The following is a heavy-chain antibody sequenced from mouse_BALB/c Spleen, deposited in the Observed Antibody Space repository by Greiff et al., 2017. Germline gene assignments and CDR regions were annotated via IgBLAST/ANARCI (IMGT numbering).Heavy chain of an antibody. CDR3: VRGAYGNWYFDV. CDR1: GFTFNTYA. CDR2: IRSKSNNYAT. V-gene: IGHV10-1*02. Sequence: EVKVVESGGGLVKPKGSLKLSCAASGFTFNTYAMNWVRQAPGKGLEWVARIRSKSNNYATYYADSVKDRFTISRDDSQSMLYLQMNNLKTEDTAMYYCVRGAYGNWYFDVWGAGTTVTVSS. D-gene: IGHD2-1*01. J-gene: IGHJ1*01.